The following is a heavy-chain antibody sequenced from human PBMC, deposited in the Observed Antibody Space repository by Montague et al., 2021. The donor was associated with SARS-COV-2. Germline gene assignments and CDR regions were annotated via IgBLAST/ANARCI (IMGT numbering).Heavy chain of an antibody. D-gene: IGHD2-15*01. Sequence: SETLSLTRTLSGGSISSYYWSWIRQPPGKGLEWIGYIYYSGSTNXNPSLKSRVTISVDTSKNQFSLKLSSVTAADTAVYYCARGDVVVVAANDYYYGMDVWGQGTTVTVSS. CDR1: GGSISSYY. V-gene: IGHV4-59*01. CDR3: ARGDVVVVAANDYYYGMDV. J-gene: IGHJ6*02. CDR2: IYYSGST.